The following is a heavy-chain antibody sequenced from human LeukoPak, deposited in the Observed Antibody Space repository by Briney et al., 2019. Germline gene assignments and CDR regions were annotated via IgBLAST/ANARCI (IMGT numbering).Heavy chain of an antibody. V-gene: IGHV3-7*05. CDR2: IKHDGSEK. D-gene: IGHD1-7*01. CDR1: GFTFSSHW. J-gene: IGHJ4*02. CDR3: ALYNWNSKRDLDY. Sequence: GGSLRLSCAASGFTFSSHWMSWVRQAPGKGLEWVANIKHDGSEKYYVGSVKGRFTISRDNAKNSLYLQMNSLRAEDTAVYYCALYNWNSKRDLDYWGQGTLVTVCS.